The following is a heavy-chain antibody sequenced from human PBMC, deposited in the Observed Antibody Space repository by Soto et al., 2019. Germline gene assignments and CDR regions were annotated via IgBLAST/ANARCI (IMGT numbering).Heavy chain of an antibody. V-gene: IGHV6-1*01. Sequence: PSQTLSLTCAISGDSVSSNSAAWNWIRQSPSRGLEWLGRTYYRSKWYNDYAVSVKSRTTINPDTSKNQFSLQLNSVTPEDTAVYYCARDSGYGDYVVVLDYYYGMDVWGQGTTVTVSS. CDR2: TYYRSKWYN. D-gene: IGHD4-17*01. J-gene: IGHJ6*02. CDR1: GDSVSSNSAA. CDR3: ARDSGYGDYVVVLDYYYGMDV.